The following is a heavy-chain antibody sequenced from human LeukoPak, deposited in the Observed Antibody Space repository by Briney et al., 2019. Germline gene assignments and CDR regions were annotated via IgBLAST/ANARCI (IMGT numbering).Heavy chain of an antibody. J-gene: IGHJ4*02. CDR3: ARELSGYSYGGLPPQLIDY. D-gene: IGHD5-18*01. Sequence: SETLSPTCTVSGGSISSYYWSWIRQPAGKGLEWIGRIYTSGSTNYSPSLKSRVTMSVDTSKNQFSLKLSSVTAADTAVYYCARELSGYSYGGLPPQLIDYWGQGTLVTVSS. CDR2: IYTSGST. V-gene: IGHV4-4*07. CDR1: GGSISSYY.